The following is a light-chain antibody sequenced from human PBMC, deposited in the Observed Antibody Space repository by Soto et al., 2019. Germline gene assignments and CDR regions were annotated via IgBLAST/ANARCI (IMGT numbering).Light chain of an antibody. J-gene: IGLJ2*01. V-gene: IGLV2-14*01. CDR3: SSYTSSSTRVV. CDR1: SSDVGGYNY. Sequence: QAVLTQPASVCGSPGQSITISCTGTSSDVGGYNYVSWYQQHPGKAPKLMIYDVSNRPSGVSNRFSGSKSGNTASLTISGLQAEDEADYYCSSYTSSSTRVVFGGGTKLTVL. CDR2: DVS.